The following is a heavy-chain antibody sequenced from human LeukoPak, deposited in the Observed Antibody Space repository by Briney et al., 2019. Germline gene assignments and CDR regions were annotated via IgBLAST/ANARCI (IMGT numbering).Heavy chain of an antibody. CDR1: GFTFSNYW. CDR2: INQDGSEK. CDR3: ARDGTHNLDY. D-gene: IGHD6-13*01. J-gene: IGHJ4*02. Sequence: PGGSLRLSCAASGFTFSNYWMSWVRQAPGKGLEWVANINQDGSEKSYVDSVEGRFTISRDNAKKSLYLHVNSLRAEDTAVYYCARDGTHNLDYWGQGTLVTVSS. V-gene: IGHV3-7*04.